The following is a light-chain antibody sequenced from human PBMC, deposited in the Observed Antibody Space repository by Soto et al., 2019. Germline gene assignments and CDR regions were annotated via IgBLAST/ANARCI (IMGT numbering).Light chain of an antibody. CDR1: SSNIGSNT. J-gene: IGLJ2*01. V-gene: IGLV1-44*01. CDR2: SNS. CDR3: SAWDDSLNGVL. Sequence: QSVLTQPSSASGTPGQRVTISCSGSSSNIGSNTVNWYQQLPGTAPKLLIYSNSQRPSGVPDRFSGSKSGTSVSLAISGLQSEDEADYHCSAWDDSLNGVLFGGGTKLTVL.